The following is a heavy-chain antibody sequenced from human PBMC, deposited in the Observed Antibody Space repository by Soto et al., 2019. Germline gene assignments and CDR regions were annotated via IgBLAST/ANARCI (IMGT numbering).Heavy chain of an antibody. CDR2: IYSGGST. CDR1: GFTVSSNY. Sequence: VQLVESGGGLIQPGGSLRLSCAASGFTVSSNYMSWVRQAPGKGLEWVSVIYSGGSTYYADSVKGRFTISRDNSKNTLYLQMNSLRAEDTAVYYCAREDGYVSYWYFDLWGRGTLVTVSS. J-gene: IGHJ2*01. V-gene: IGHV3-53*01. D-gene: IGHD5-12*01. CDR3: AREDGYVSYWYFDL.